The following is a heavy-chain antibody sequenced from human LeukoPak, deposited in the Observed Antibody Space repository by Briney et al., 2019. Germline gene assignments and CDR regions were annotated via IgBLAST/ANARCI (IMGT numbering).Heavy chain of an antibody. V-gene: IGHV3-30*04. CDR3: ARGVWDSRDSFYYFDY. CDR2: ISYDGSNK. D-gene: IGHD3-22*01. J-gene: IGHJ4*02. Sequence: GGSLRLSCAASGFTFSSYAMHWVRQAPGKGLEWVAVISYDGSNKYYADSAKGRFTISRDNSKNTLYLQMNSLRAEDTAVYYCARGVWDSRDSFYYFDYWGQGTLVTVSS. CDR1: GFTFSSYA.